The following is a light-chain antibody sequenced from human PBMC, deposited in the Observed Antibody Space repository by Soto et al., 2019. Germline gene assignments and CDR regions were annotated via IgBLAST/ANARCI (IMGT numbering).Light chain of an antibody. CDR3: HSYTGSSTYV. V-gene: IGLV2-18*02. Sequence: PFTMTGDPGTVARISCSASKNKVGSYNRVSWYQQPPGAAPKLMIYEVSNRPSGVPDRFSGSKSGNTASLTISGLQAEDEADYYCHSYTGSSTYVCGTGTKFTVL. CDR2: EVS. J-gene: IGLJ1*01. CDR1: KNKVGSYNR.